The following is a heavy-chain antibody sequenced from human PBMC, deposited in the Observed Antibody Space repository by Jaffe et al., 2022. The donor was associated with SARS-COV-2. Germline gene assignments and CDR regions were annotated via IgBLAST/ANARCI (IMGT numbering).Heavy chain of an antibody. CDR2: LNAGNGNT. D-gene: IGHD6-19*01. CDR3: ARSADVAGSFADYYYYMDV. Sequence: QVQLVQSGAEVKKPGASVKVSCKASGYTFTRYAMHWVRQAPGQRLEWMGCLNAGNGNTKYSQKFQGRVTITRDTSASTDYMELSSLRSEDTAVYYCARSADVAGSFADYYYYMDVWGKGTTVTVSS. J-gene: IGHJ6*03. V-gene: IGHV1-3*01. CDR1: GYTFTRYA.